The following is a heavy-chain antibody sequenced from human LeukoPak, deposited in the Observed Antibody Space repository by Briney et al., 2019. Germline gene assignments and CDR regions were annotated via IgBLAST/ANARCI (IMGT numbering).Heavy chain of an antibody. CDR1: GGSISSSSYY. D-gene: IGHD3-16*02. CDR3: ARGGVYDYVWGSYRRAFDY. Sequence: SETLSLTCTVSGGSISSSSYYWGWVRQPPGKGLEWIGSIYYSGSTYYNPSLKSRVTISVDTSKNQFSLKLSSVTAADTAVYYCARGGVYDYVWGSYRRAFDYWGQGTLVTVSS. CDR2: IYYSGST. V-gene: IGHV4-39*07. J-gene: IGHJ4*02.